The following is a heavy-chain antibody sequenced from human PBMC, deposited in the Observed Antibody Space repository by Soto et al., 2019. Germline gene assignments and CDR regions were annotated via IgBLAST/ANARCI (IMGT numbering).Heavy chain of an antibody. CDR1: GGSFSGYY. CDR3: ARDPGLLGG. V-gene: IGHV4-34*01. CDR2: INHSGST. Sequence: SETLSLTCAVYGGSFSGYYWSWIRQPPGKGLEWIGEINHSGSTNYNPSLKSRVTISVDTSKNQFSLKLSSVTAADTAVYYCARDPGLLGGWGQGTLVTVSS. D-gene: IGHD3-10*01. J-gene: IGHJ4*02.